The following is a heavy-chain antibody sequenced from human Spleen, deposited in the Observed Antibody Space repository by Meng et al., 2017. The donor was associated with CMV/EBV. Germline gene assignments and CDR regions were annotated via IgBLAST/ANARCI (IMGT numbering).Heavy chain of an antibody. D-gene: IGHD3-3*01. CDR3: ARIFPSDYYKYTMDV. J-gene: IGHJ6*02. CDR1: GDSIGTYY. CDR2: ISLSGST. Sequence: GSLRLSCTVSGDSIGTYYWSWIRQSPGKGLEWIGYISLSGSTKYNPSLKSRVTMSVGTSKNQLSLKLSSVTAADTAVYYCARIFPSDYYKYTMDVWGQGTSVTVSS. V-gene: IGHV4-59*12.